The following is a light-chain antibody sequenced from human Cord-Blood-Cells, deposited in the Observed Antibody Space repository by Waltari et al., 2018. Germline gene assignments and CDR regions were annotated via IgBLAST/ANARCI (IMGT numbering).Light chain of an antibody. V-gene: IGLV3-27*01. Sequence: SYELTQPSSVSVSPGQTARITSSGDVLANKYARWFQQKPGQAPALGIYKDRERPSGSRERFPGSSSGTTVTLTISGAQVEDEADYYGYSAADNNLVFGGGTKLTVL. CDR1: VLANKY. CDR3: YSAADNNLV. J-gene: IGLJ2*01. CDR2: KDR.